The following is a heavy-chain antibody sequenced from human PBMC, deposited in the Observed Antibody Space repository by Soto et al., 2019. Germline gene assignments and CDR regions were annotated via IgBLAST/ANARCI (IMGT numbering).Heavy chain of an antibody. V-gene: IGHV3-30*18. D-gene: IGHD6-13*01. J-gene: IGHJ3*02. Sequence: QVQLVESGGGVVQPGRSLRLSCAASGFIFSRYDMHWLRQAPGKGLEWVAVISSDGSNKYYADSVKGRFTISRDNSKNTLYLQMNSLRAEDTAMYYCAKVGSSWFEGAFDICGQGTMVTVSS. CDR3: AKVGSSWFEGAFDI. CDR2: ISSDGSNK. CDR1: GFIFSRYD.